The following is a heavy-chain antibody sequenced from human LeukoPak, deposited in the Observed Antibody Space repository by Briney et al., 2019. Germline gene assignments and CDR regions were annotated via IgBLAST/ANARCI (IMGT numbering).Heavy chain of an antibody. CDR2: ISYDGSNK. Sequence: GGSLRLSCAASGFTFSSYAMHWVRQAPGKGLEWVAVISYDGSNKYYADSVKGRFTISRDNSKNTLYLQMNSLRAEDTAVYYCAKHLPNLGLDYWGQGTLVTVSS. V-gene: IGHV3-30*04. J-gene: IGHJ4*02. CDR3: AKHLPNLGLDY. CDR1: GFTFSSYA.